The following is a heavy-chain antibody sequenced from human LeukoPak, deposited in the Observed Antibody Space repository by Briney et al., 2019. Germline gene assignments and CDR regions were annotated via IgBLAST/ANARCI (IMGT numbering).Heavy chain of an antibody. Sequence: GASVKVSCKAAGYTFTGYYMFWVRQAPGQGLEWMGRINPKSDGTNYAQKFQGGVTMTRDTSISTAYMELSRLRSDVTAVYYCARGYCSGGSCYSVENWFDPWGQGTLVTVSS. V-gene: IGHV1-2*06. CDR1: GYTFTGYY. CDR3: ARGYCSGGSCYSVENWFDP. CDR2: INPKSDGT. J-gene: IGHJ5*02. D-gene: IGHD2-15*01.